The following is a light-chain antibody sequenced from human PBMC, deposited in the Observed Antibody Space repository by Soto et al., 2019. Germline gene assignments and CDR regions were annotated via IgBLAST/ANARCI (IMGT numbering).Light chain of an antibody. CDR3: QQYGSSIT. CDR1: QSVSNY. CDR2: DAS. J-gene: IGKJ5*01. Sequence: EILLTQTPATLSLSPGERATLSFRASQSVSNYLAWYQQKPGQAPRLLIYDASNRATGIPDRFSGSGSGTDFTLTISRLEPEDFAVFYCQQYGSSITFGQGTRLEIK. V-gene: IGKV3-20*01.